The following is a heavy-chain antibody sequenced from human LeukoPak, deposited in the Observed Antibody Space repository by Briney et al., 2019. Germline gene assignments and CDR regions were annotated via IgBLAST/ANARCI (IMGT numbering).Heavy chain of an antibody. D-gene: IGHD6-13*01. CDR1: GGSISSYH. CDR3: ARDRGDDGRSWYYFDY. Sequence: SETLSLTCTVSGGSISSYHWSWIRQSADKGLEWIGRIYPDGSTRYSPSLKSRVTISVDRSKNQFSLTLTSVTAADTAVYYCARDRGDDGRSWYYFDYWGQGTLVTVSS. V-gene: IGHV4-4*07. J-gene: IGHJ4*02. CDR2: IYPDGST.